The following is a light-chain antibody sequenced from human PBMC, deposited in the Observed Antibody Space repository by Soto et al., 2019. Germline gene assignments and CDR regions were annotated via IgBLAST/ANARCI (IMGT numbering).Light chain of an antibody. Sequence: QSALTQPASVSGSPGQSITISCTGTSSDVGSYNLVSWYQQHPGKAPKLMIYEANKRPSGVSDRFSGSKSGNTASLTISGLQADDEAEYYCSSYAGYSTYVVFGGGTKLTVL. J-gene: IGLJ2*01. CDR3: SSYAGYSTYVV. V-gene: IGLV2-23*01. CDR2: EAN. CDR1: SSDVGSYNL.